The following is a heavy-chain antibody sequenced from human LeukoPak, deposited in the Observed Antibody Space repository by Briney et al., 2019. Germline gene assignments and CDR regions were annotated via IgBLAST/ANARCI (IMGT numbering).Heavy chain of an antibody. J-gene: IGHJ3*02. V-gene: IGHV3-49*04. CDR1: GFTFGDYA. CDR2: IRSKAYGGTT. D-gene: IGHD6-13*01. CDR3: ARDRPGGIAAAGTGTDAFDI. Sequence: GGSLRLSCTASGFTFGDYAMSWVRQAPGKGLEWVGFIRSKAYGGTTEYAASVKGRFTISRDDSKSIAYLQMNSLKTEDTAVYYCARDRPGGIAAAGTGTDAFDIWGQGTMVTVSS.